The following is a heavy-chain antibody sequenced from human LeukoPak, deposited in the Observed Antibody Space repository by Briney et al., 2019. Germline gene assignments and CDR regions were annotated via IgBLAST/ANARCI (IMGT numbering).Heavy chain of an antibody. CDR1: GDSISSGNYY. CDR2: IYSTGST. J-gene: IGHJ4*02. Sequence: SETLSLTCSVSGDSISSGNYYWTWIWQPAGKGLEWIGRIYSTGSTNYNPSLKSRVTISVDTSKNQFSLRLSSVTAADTAVYYCARVTTGGYYNCWGQGTLVTVS. V-gene: IGHV4-61*02. CDR3: ARVTTGGYYNC. D-gene: IGHD3-22*01.